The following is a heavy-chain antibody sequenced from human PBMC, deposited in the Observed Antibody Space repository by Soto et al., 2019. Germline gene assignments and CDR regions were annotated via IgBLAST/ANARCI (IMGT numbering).Heavy chain of an antibody. V-gene: IGHV1-8*01. Sequence: QVQLVQSGAEVKKPGASVKVSCKASGYTFTSYDINWVRQATGQGLEWMGWMNPNSGNTGYAQKFQSRVTLTSDTSISTAYMELSSLRSEDTAVYYCARVLPXLRVWEWPQGGYFYMDVWGKGTTVTVSS. CDR2: MNPNSGNT. J-gene: IGHJ6*03. D-gene: IGHD3-3*01. CDR1: GYTFTSYD. CDR3: ARVLPXLRVWEWPQGGYFYMDV.